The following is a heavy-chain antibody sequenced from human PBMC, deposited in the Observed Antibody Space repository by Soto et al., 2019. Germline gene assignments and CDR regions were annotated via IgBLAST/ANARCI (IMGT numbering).Heavy chain of an antibody. Sequence: EVQLVESGGGLVQPGGSLRLSCAASGLTVSTNPMSWVRQAPGKGLEWVSVIYTGGGTHYADSVKGRFTISRDNSKNTVNLQMNSLRPDESAVYYGAGDGSGHWGQGTLVTVSS. CDR1: GLTVSTNP. V-gene: IGHV3-66*01. CDR2: IYTGGGT. CDR3: AGDGSGH. J-gene: IGHJ4*02.